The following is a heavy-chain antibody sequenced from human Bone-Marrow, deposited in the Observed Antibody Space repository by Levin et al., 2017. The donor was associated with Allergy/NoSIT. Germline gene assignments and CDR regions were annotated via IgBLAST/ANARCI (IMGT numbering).Heavy chain of an antibody. J-gene: IGHJ4*02. CDR3: ARQYYGDYGPDY. CDR1: GGSISSYY. CDR2: IYNSGST. V-gene: IGHV4-59*08. Sequence: SETLSLTCTVSGGSISSYYWSWIRQPPGKGLEWIGYIYNSGSTNYNPSLKSRVTISVDTSKNQFSLKLSSVTAADTAVYYCARQYYGDYGPDYWGQGTLVTVSS. D-gene: IGHD4-17*01.